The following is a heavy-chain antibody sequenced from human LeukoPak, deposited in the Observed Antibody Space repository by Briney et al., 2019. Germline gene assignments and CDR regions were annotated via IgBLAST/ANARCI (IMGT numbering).Heavy chain of an antibody. CDR3: ARGATYYYDSSGYPRDDAFDI. Sequence: GGSLRLSCEGSGFPFGSYVMSWVRQAPGKGLEWIAYINHNAEMIFYPDFVKGRFTISRDNPKKSLYLQMNSLRDEDTAVYYCARGATYYYDSSGYPRDDAFDIWGQGTMVTVSS. V-gene: IGHV3-48*02. CDR1: GFPFGSYV. J-gene: IGHJ3*02. D-gene: IGHD3-22*01. CDR2: INHNAEMI.